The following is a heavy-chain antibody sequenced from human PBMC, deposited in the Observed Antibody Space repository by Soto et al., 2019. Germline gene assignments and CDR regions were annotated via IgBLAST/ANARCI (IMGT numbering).Heavy chain of an antibody. Sequence: QLQLQESGPGLVKPSETLSLRCSVSGGSTTNSNYYWGWIRQPPGRGLEWLGSIDYYGNTYYNPSGRSRVTVFIDTSKSQFSVELTSVTAADTAVYYCGRGGKYRQQETYFFDYWGQGALVTVSS. J-gene: IGHJ4*02. V-gene: IGHV4-39*01. CDR3: GRGGKYRQQETYFFDY. CDR2: IDYYGNT. CDR1: GGSTTNSNYY. D-gene: IGHD6-6*01.